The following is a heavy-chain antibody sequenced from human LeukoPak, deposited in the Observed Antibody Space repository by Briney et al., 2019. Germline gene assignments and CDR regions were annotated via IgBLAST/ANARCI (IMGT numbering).Heavy chain of an antibody. Sequence: GGSLRLSCVASGFTFSDYYMSWIRQAPGKGLEWISYISSSGTTIYYTDSVKGRLTIPRDNAKNSLYLQMNSLRAEDTAVYYCARELNHYFDYWGQGTLVTVSS. CDR1: GFTFSDYY. V-gene: IGHV3-11*04. J-gene: IGHJ4*02. CDR3: ARELNHYFDY. CDR2: ISSSGTTI.